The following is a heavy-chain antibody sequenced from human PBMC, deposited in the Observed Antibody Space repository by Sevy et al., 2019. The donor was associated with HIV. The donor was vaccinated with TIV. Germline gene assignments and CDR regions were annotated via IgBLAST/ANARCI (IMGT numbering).Heavy chain of an antibody. V-gene: IGHV1-69*06. CDR1: GGTFSSYA. Sequence: ASVKVSCKASGGTFSSYAISWVRQAPGQGLEWMGGIIPIFGTANYAQKFQGRVTITADKSTSTAYIELSSLRSEDTAVYYCARDHGASYCSGGSCYAAPGYWGQGTLVTVSS. CDR3: ARDHGASYCSGGSCYAAPGY. CDR2: IIPIFGTA. D-gene: IGHD2-15*01. J-gene: IGHJ4*02.